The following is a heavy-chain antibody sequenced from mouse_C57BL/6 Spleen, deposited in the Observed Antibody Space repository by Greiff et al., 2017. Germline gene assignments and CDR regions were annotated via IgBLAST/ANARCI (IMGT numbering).Heavy chain of an antibody. D-gene: IGHD2-4*01. CDR1: GYTFTSYG. CDR3: ARRDYGFAY. J-gene: IGHJ3*01. Sequence: VKLMESGAELARPGASVKLSCKASGYTFTSYGISWVKQRTGPGLEWIGEIYPRSGNTYYNEKFKGKATLTADKSSSTAYMELRSLTSEDSAVYFCARRDYGFAYWGQGTLVTVSA. V-gene: IGHV1-81*01. CDR2: IYPRSGNT.